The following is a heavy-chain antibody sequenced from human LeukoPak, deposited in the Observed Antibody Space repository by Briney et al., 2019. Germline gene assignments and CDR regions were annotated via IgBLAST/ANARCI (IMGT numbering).Heavy chain of an antibody. CDR2: ISYDGSNK. D-gene: IGHD2-15*01. CDR3: AKDRLERYCSGGSCYYFDY. CDR1: GFTFSSYG. Sequence: GGSLRLSCAASGFTFSSYGMHWVRQAPGKGLEWVAVISYDGSNKYYADSVKGRFTISRDNSKNTLYLQMNSLRAEDTAVYYCAKDRLERYCSGGSCYYFDYWGQGTLVTVSS. J-gene: IGHJ4*02. V-gene: IGHV3-30*18.